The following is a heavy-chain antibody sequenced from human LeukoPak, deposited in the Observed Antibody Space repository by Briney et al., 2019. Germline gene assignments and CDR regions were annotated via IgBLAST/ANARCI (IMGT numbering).Heavy chain of an antibody. CDR2: ISSSSSYI. CDR1: GFTFSSYS. J-gene: IGHJ6*02. Sequence: GGSLRLSCAASGFTFSSYSMNWVRQAPGKGLEWVSSISSSSSYIYYADSVKGRFTISRDNAKNSLYLQMNSLRAEDTAVYYCARVGLAAAGLNYGMDDWGQGTTVTVSS. V-gene: IGHV3-21*01. D-gene: IGHD6-13*01. CDR3: ARVGLAAAGLNYGMDD.